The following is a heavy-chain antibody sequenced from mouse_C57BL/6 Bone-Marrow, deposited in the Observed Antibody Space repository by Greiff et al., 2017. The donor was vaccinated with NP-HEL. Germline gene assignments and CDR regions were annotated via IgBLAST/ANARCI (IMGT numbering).Heavy chain of an antibody. CDR2: IDPETGGT. D-gene: IGHD1-1*01. V-gene: IGHV1-15*01. J-gene: IGHJ1*03. CDR1: GYTFTDYE. CDR3: TRLDYGSSYWYFDV. Sequence: LVGPGASVTLSCKASGYTFTDYEMHWVKQTPVHGLEWIGAIDPETGGTAYNQKFKGKAILTADKSSSTAYMELRSLTSEDSAVYYCTRLDYGSSYWYFDVWGTGTTVTVSS.